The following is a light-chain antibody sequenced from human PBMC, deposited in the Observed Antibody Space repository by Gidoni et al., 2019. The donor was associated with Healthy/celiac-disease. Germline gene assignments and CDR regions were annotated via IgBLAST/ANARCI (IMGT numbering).Light chain of an antibody. CDR1: QRISSSY. V-gene: IGKV3-20*01. Sequence: EIVLTQSPGTLSLSPGERATLSCRASQRISSSYLAWYQQKPGQAPRLLIYGASSRATGIPDRFSGSGSGTDFTLTISRLEPEDVAVYYCQQYGSSPQTFGQGIKVEIK. CDR2: GAS. CDR3: QQYGSSPQT. J-gene: IGKJ1*01.